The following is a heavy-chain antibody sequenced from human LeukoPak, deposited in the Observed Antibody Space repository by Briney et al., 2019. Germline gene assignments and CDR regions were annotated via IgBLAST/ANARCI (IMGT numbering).Heavy chain of an antibody. J-gene: IGHJ4*02. Sequence: SGGSLRLSCAASGFTFGSYNMNWVRQAPGKGLEWVSSITSSSSYIYYTDSVKGRFTISRDNAKNSPYLLMNSLRVEDTAVYYCARRSCSGGSCYPDYWGQGTLVTVSS. D-gene: IGHD2-15*01. V-gene: IGHV3-21*01. CDR3: ARRSCSGGSCYPDY. CDR1: GFTFGSYN. CDR2: ITSSSSYI.